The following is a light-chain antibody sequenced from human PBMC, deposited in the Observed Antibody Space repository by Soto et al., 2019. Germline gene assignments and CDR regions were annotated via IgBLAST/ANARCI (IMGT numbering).Light chain of an antibody. Sequence: QSVLTQPPSVSGAPGQRVTISCTGSRYNIGAGYDVHWYQQLPGTAPKLLIYGNTNRPSGVPDRISGSKSGTSASLAISGLQAEDDTDYSCQSYDSSLSGYVFGTGTKGTVL. V-gene: IGLV1-40*01. CDR3: QSYDSSLSGYV. CDR1: RYNIGAGYD. CDR2: GNT. J-gene: IGLJ1*01.